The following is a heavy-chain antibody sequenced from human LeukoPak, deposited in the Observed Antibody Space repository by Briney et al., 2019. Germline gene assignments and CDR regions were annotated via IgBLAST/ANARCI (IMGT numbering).Heavy chain of an antibody. V-gene: IGHV4-61*02. J-gene: IGHJ4*01. D-gene: IGHD7-27*01. CDR1: GGSISSGSYY. CDR2: IYTSGST. CDR3: ASRKLGNDY. Sequence: SQTLSLTCTVSGGSISSGSYYWSWIRQPAGTGLEWIGRIYTSGSTNYNPSLKSRVTISADTSKNQFSLKLSSVTAADTAVYYCASRKLGNDYWGQGTLVTVSS.